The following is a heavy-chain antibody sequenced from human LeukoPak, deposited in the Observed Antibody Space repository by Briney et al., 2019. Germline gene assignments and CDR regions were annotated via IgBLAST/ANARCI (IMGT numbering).Heavy chain of an antibody. V-gene: IGHV3-23*01. Sequence: PGGSLRLSCAASGVTLRSYAMSWVRLAPGKGLEWVSYIDGSGYSTYYADSVKGRFTISRDNSKNILYLQMDSLRAEDTAVYYCAKDLYRGSGYYKGHDAFDIWGQGTMDTVSS. J-gene: IGHJ3*02. CDR1: GVTLRSYA. D-gene: IGHD3-3*01. CDR2: IDGSGYST. CDR3: AKDLYRGSGYYKGHDAFDI.